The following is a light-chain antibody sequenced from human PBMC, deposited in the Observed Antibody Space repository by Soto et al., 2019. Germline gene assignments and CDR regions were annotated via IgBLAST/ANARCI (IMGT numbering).Light chain of an antibody. CDR1: QSINAW. CDR3: QQYETFSGT. V-gene: IGKV1-5*01. Sequence: DIHMTQAPSTLSASVGDRVTITCRASQSINAWLAWYQQKPGKAPKLLIYDVSTLASGVPSRFSGSASGTEFTLTISNLESDDFATYYCQQYETFSGTFGPGTKVDIK. J-gene: IGKJ1*01. CDR2: DVS.